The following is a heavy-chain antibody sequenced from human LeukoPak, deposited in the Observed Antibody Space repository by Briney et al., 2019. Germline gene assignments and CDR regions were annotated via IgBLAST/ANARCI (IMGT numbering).Heavy chain of an antibody. D-gene: IGHD6-19*01. CDR1: GFTFSRYS. V-gene: IGHV3-21*01. CDR2: TYM. Sequence: PGGSLRLSCAASGFTFSRYSMNWVRQAPGKGLEWVSSTYMYYAGSVKGRFTISRDNAKNSLYLQMNSLRAEDTAVYYCARDPLYSSGWYHNWFDPWGQGTLVTVSS. J-gene: IGHJ5*02. CDR3: ARDPLYSSGWYHNWFDP.